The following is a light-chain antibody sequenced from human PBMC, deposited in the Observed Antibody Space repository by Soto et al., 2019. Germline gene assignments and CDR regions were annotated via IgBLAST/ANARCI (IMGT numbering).Light chain of an antibody. Sequence: DILLTQSPSSLSASVGDRVTITCQASQDINNYLNWYQQKPGKAPKLLIFDATNLETGVPSRFSGSGSRTHYSLTISSLQPEDFATYYCQQLNSYPTYTFGQGTKLEIK. J-gene: IGKJ2*01. V-gene: IGKV1-33*01. CDR2: DAT. CDR1: QDINNY. CDR3: QQLNSYPTYT.